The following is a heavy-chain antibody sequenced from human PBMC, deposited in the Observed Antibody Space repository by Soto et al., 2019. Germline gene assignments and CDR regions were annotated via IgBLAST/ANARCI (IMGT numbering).Heavy chain of an antibody. CDR1: GGTFSSYA. D-gene: IGHD6-19*01. Sequence: QVQLVQSGAEVKKPGSSVKVSCKASGGTFSSYAISWVRQAPGQGLEWMGGIIPIFGTANYAQKFQGRVTITADESTSTAYMELISLRSEDTAVYYCARYGQQWPEVNYYGMDVWGQWTTVTVSS. CDR2: IIPIFGTA. J-gene: IGHJ6*02. V-gene: IGHV1-69*01. CDR3: ARYGQQWPEVNYYGMDV.